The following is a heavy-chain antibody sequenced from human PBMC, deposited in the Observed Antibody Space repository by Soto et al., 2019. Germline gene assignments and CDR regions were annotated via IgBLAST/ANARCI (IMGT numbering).Heavy chain of an antibody. CDR1: GGSISSSRYY. CDR3: ARDDYGDYVRLQGAYFDY. D-gene: IGHD4-17*01. J-gene: IGHJ4*02. V-gene: IGHV4-39*01. CDR2: IYYSGST. Sequence: QLQLQESGPGLVKPSETLSLTCTVSGGSISSSRYYWGWIRQPPGKGLEWIGSIYYSGSTYYNPSLKSRVTISVDTSKNQFSLKLSSVTAADTAVYYCARDDYGDYVRLQGAYFDYWGQGTLVTVSS.